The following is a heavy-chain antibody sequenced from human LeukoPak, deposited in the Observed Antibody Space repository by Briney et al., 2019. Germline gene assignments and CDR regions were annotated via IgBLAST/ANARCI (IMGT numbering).Heavy chain of an antibody. CDR2: ISGSGGST. CDR1: GFTFSSYA. CDR3: AKLGCSSTSCLYGMDV. D-gene: IGHD2-2*01. Sequence: GASPRLSCAASGFTFSSYAMSWVRQAPGKGLEWVSAISGSGGSTYYADSVKGRFTISRDNSKNTLYLQMNSLRAEDTAVYYCAKLGCSSTSCLYGMDVWGQGTTVTVSS. V-gene: IGHV3-23*01. J-gene: IGHJ6*02.